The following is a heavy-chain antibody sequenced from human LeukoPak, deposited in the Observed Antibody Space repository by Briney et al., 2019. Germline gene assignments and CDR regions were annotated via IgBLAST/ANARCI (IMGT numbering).Heavy chain of an antibody. V-gene: IGHV3-23*01. CDR3: AKSGY. Sequence: GGSLRLSCAASGFNFNDYDINWVRQAPGKGLEWVSYISSSSSTIYYADSVKGRFTISRDNSKNTLYLQMNSLRAEDTAVYYCAKSGYWGQGTLVTVSS. D-gene: IGHD1-26*01. CDR1: GFNFNDYD. CDR2: ISSSSSTI. J-gene: IGHJ4*02.